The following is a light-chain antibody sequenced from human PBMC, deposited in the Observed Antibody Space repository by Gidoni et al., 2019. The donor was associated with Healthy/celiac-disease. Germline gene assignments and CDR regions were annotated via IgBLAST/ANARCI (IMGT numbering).Light chain of an antibody. CDR1: QSVSSY. Sequence: EIVLTQSLATLSLSPGERATLSCRASQSVSSYLAWYQQKPGQAPRLLIYDASNRATGIPARFSGSGSGTDFTLTISSLEPEDFAVYYCQPRSNWPWTFGQGTKVEIK. J-gene: IGKJ1*01. CDR3: QPRSNWPWT. V-gene: IGKV3-11*01. CDR2: DAS.